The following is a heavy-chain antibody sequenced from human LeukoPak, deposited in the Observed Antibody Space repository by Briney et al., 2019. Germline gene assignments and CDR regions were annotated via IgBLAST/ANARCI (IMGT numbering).Heavy chain of an antibody. Sequence: PSETLSLTCTVSGYSISSGYYWGWIRQPPGQGLEWIGSIYHSGSTYYNPSLKSRVTISVDTSKNQFSLKLSSVTAADTAVYYCARTAIVVVPAAYYMDVWGKGTTVTVSS. CDR3: ARTAIVVVPAAYYMDV. J-gene: IGHJ6*03. V-gene: IGHV4-38-2*02. CDR2: IYHSGST. CDR1: GYSISSGYY. D-gene: IGHD2-2*01.